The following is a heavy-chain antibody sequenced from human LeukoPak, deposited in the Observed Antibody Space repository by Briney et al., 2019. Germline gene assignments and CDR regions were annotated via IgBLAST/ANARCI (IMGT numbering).Heavy chain of an antibody. CDR3: ASPYCTNGVCYDAFDI. Sequence: GASVKVSCKSSGFTFTDHYIHWVRQATGQGLEWMGWMNPNSGNTGYAQKFQGRVTMTRNTSISTAYMGLSSLRSEDTAVYYCASPYCTNGVCYDAFDIWGQGTMVTVSS. V-gene: IGHV1-8*02. CDR1: GFTFTDHY. J-gene: IGHJ3*02. CDR2: MNPNSGNT. D-gene: IGHD2-8*01.